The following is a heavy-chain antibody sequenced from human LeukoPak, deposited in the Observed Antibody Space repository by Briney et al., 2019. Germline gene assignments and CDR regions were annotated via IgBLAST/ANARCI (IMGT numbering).Heavy chain of an antibody. CDR1: GGSFSGYY. D-gene: IGHD6-19*01. CDR3: ARAPVAGPRHFDY. V-gene: IGHV4-34*01. Sequence: PSETLSLTCAVYGGSFSGYYWSWIRHPPGEGLGWIGEINHSESTNYNPSLKCRVTISVDTSKTPFSLKLSSVTAADTAVYYCARAPVAGPRHFDYWGQGTLVTVSS. J-gene: IGHJ4*02. CDR2: INHSEST.